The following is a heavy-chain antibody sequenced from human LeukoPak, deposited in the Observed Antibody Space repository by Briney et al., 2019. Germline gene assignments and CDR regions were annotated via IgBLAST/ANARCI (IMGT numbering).Heavy chain of an antibody. CDR2: INHSGST. Sequence: SETLSLTCAVYGGSFSGYYWSWIRQPPGKGLEWIGEINHSGSTNYNPSLKSRVTISVDTSKNQFSLKLSSVTAADTAVYYCARGGGYSGYDRSAFDIWGQGTMVTVSS. V-gene: IGHV4-34*01. J-gene: IGHJ3*02. D-gene: IGHD5-12*01. CDR1: GGSFSGYY. CDR3: ARGGGYSGYDRSAFDI.